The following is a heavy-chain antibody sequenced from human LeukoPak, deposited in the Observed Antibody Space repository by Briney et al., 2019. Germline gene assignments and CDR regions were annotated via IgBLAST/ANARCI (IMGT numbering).Heavy chain of an antibody. CDR2: IYYSGST. CDR3: ARSPPAGTEAFDI. D-gene: IGHD6-19*01. CDR1: GGSISSYY. Sequence: PSETLSLTCTVSGGSISSYYWSWIRQPPGKGLEWIGYIYYSGSTNYNPSLKSRVTISVDTSKNQFSLKLSSVTAADTAVYYCARSPPAGTEAFDIWGQGTMVTVSS. V-gene: IGHV4-59*08. J-gene: IGHJ3*02.